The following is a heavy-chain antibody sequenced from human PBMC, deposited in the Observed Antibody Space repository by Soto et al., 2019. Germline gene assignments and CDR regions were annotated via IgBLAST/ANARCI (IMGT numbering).Heavy chain of an antibody. V-gene: IGHV1-46*03. D-gene: IGHD3-10*01. CDR2: INPSGGST. J-gene: IGHJ6*02. CDR3: ARDKVGCARMDG. Sequence: ASVKVSCKASGYTFTSNYIHWVRQAPGQGLEWMGIINPSGGSTTYAQKFQGRVTMTRDTSTSTVYMELSSLRSEDTAVYHCARDKVGCARMDGWGQRTTVTVSS. CDR1: GYTFTSNY.